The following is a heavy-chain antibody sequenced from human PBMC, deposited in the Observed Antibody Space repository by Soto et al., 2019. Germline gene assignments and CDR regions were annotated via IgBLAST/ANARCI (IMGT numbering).Heavy chain of an antibody. J-gene: IGHJ5*02. D-gene: IGHD5-12*01. CDR3: ARDGRLRWLDNWFDP. V-gene: IGHV1-18*01. CDR1: GYTFTRYG. CDR2: ISAYNGNT. Sequence: QVQLVQSGAEVKKPGASVKVSCKASGYTFTRYGISWVRQAPGQGLEWMGWISAYNGNTNYAQNLQGRLTMTTDTSTSTAYMELRSRRSDDTAVYYCARDGRLRWLDNWFDPWGQGTLVTVSS.